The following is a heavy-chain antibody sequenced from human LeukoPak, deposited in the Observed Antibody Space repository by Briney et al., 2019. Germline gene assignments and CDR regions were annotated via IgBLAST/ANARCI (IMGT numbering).Heavy chain of an antibody. J-gene: IGHJ4*02. V-gene: IGHV4-39*07. CDR3: ARASGYSGYDWVYYFDY. D-gene: IGHD5-12*01. CDR1: GGSISSSSYH. Sequence: SETLSLTCTVSGGSISSSSYHWGWIRQPPGKGLEWIGSIHYSGSTYYNPSLQSRVTISVDTSKNQFSLKVSSVTAADTAVYYCARASGYSGYDWVYYFDYWGQGTLVTVSS. CDR2: IHYSGST.